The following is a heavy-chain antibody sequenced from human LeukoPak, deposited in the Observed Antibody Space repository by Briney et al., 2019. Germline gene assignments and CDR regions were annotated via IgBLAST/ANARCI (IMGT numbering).Heavy chain of an antibody. D-gene: IGHD3-10*01. V-gene: IGHV4-38-2*01. Sequence: SETLSLTCAVSGYSISSGYYWSWIRQSPGKGLEWIATINHSGETYYNPSLKSRATISVDTSKNQFSLKLSSVTAADTAVYYCATGGNWFDPWGQGTLVTVSS. J-gene: IGHJ5*02. CDR1: GYSISSGYY. CDR3: ATGGNWFDP. CDR2: INHSGET.